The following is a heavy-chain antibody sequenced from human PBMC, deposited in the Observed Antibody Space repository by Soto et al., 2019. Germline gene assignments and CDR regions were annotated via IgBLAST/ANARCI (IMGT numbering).Heavy chain of an antibody. J-gene: IGHJ6*02. CDR1: AFTLSKFG. Sequence: GGSLRLSCAASAFTLSKFGMHWVRQAPGKGLEWVAVTSNDGSNTFYAGSVKGRFTISRDNSKSVVYLQMNSLRDEDTAVYYCARGNMDVWGRGTTVTVSS. CDR2: TSNDGSNT. CDR3: ARGNMDV. D-gene: IGHD1-1*01. V-gene: IGHV3-30-3*01.